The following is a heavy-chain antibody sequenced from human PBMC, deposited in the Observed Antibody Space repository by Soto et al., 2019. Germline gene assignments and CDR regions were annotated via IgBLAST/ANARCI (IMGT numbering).Heavy chain of an antibody. D-gene: IGHD3-16*01. CDR3: AKDTRIRMGDLSFDAFDS. CDR2: ISGSGATT. V-gene: IGHV3-23*01. CDR1: GFTFSNYA. Sequence: PGGSLRLSCEASGFTFSNYAMSWGRQAPGKGLEWVSVISGSGATTYYADSVKGRFTISRDNSKNTLYVQMSSLRAEDTAMYYCAKDTRIRMGDLSFDAFDSWGQGTLVTVSS. J-gene: IGHJ4*02.